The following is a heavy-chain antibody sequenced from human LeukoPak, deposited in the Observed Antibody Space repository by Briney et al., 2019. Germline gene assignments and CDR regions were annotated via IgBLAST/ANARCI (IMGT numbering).Heavy chain of an antibody. Sequence: VASVKVSCKASGYTFTDYYIHWVRQAPGQGLGWMGWINANSGGTNYAQKLQGRVTMTTDTSTSTAYMELRSLRSDDTAVYYCARDLILYYDSSGYATFDYWGQGTLVTVSS. J-gene: IGHJ4*02. D-gene: IGHD3-22*01. CDR1: GYTFTDYY. CDR3: ARDLILYYDSSGYATFDY. CDR2: INANSGGT. V-gene: IGHV1-2*02.